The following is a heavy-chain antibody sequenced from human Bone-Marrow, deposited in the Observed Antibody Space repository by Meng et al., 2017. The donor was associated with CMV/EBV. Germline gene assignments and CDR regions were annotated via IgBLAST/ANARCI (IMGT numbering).Heavy chain of an antibody. CDR2: IRYDGSNK. CDR3: ARDLRRVRPIFGVVISRGMDV. Sequence: GESLKIYCAASGFDYSIYWMHWVRQAPGKGLEWVAFIRYDGSNKYYADSVKGRFTISRDNSKNTLYLQMNSLRAEDTAVYYCARDLRRVRPIFGVVISRGMDVWGQGTTVTVSS. CDR1: GFDYSIYW. V-gene: IGHV3-30*02. D-gene: IGHD3-3*01. J-gene: IGHJ6*02.